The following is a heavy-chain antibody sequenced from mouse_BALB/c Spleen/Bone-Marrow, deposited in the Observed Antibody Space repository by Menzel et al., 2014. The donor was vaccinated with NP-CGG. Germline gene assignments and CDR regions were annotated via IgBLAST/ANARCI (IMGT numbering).Heavy chain of an antibody. CDR3: ARPTIYYDYGGYAMDY. Sequence: EVKLVESGGGLVQPGGSLKPSCATSGFTFSDYYMYWVRQTPEKRLEWVAYISNGGGSTYYPDTVKGRFTISRDNAKNTLYLQMSRLKSEDTAMYYCARPTIYYDYGGYAMDYWGQGTSVTVSS. V-gene: IGHV5-12*02. J-gene: IGHJ4*01. CDR1: GFTFSDYY. CDR2: ISNGGGST. D-gene: IGHD2-4*01.